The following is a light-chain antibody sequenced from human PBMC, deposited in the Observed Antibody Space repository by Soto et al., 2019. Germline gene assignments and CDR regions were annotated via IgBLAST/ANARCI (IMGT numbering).Light chain of an antibody. CDR1: QSISSW. V-gene: IGKV1-5*01. Sequence: DIQMTQSPSTLSASVGDRVTITCRASQSISSWLAWYQQKPGKAPKLLIYDASSLESGVPSRFSGSGSGTAFTLTISSLQPDDFATYYCQQYNSYPCTCGQGTKLEIK. CDR3: QQYNSYPCT. J-gene: IGKJ2*02. CDR2: DAS.